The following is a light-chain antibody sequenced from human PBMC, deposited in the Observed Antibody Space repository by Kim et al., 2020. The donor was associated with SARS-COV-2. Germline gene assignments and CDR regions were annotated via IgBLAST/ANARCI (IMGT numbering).Light chain of an antibody. CDR2: GAS. J-gene: IGKJ1*01. V-gene: IGKV3-15*01. CDR3: QQYNNWPHT. Sequence: VSPGEGATHACRASQSANSNLAWYQQKAGQAPRLLIYGASTRATGIPARFSGSGSGTEFTLTISSLQSEDFAVYHCQQYNNWPHTFGQGTKVDIK. CDR1: QSANSN.